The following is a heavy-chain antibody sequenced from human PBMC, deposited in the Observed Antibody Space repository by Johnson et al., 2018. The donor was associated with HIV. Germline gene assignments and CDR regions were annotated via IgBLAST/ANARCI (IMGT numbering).Heavy chain of an antibody. CDR1: GFTFDDYG. V-gene: IGHV3-20*04. Sequence: VQLAESGGGVVRPGGSLRLSCAASGFTFDDYGMSWVRQAPGKGPEWVSGITWNSGSIGYADSVKGRFTISRDNAKNSLYLQMKSLRPEDTALYYCAKDSRAYAFDIWGQGTMVTVSS. CDR2: ITWNSGSI. CDR3: AKDSRAYAFDI. J-gene: IGHJ3*02.